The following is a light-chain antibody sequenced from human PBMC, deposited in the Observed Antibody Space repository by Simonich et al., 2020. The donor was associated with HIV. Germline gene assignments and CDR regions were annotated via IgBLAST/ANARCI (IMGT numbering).Light chain of an antibody. J-gene: IGKJ5*01. V-gene: IGKV4-1*01. CDR2: WAD. CDR3: QQYYSTPIT. Sequence: DIVMTQSPDSLAVSLGERATINCKSSQSVLYSSNNNNYLAWYQQKPGQPPNLLIYWADTREPGVPDRVSGSGSGTDFTLTISSLQAEEVAVYYCQQYYSTPITFGQGTRLEMK. CDR1: QSVLYSSNNNNY.